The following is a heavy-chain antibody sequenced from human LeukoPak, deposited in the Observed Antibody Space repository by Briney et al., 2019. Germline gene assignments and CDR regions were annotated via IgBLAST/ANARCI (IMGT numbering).Heavy chain of an antibody. D-gene: IGHD6-13*01. Sequence: GGSLRLSCAASGFTFSSYSMNWVRQAPGEGLEWVSSISSSSSYIYYADSVKGRFTISRDNAKNSLYLQMNSLRAEDTAVYYCARDISSSWYKYDAFDIWGQGTMVTVSS. V-gene: IGHV3-21*01. CDR2: ISSSSSYI. CDR1: GFTFSSYS. CDR3: ARDISSSWYKYDAFDI. J-gene: IGHJ3*02.